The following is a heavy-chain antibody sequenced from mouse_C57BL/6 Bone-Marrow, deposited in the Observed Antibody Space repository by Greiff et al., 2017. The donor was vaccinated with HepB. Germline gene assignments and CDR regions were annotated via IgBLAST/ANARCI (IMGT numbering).Heavy chain of an antibody. D-gene: IGHD2-4*01. V-gene: IGHV10-1*01. CDR2: IRSKSNNYAT. Sequence: DVMLVESGGGLVQPKGSLKLSCAASGFSFNTYAMNWVRQAPGKGLEWVARIRSKSNNYATYYADSVKDRFTISRDDSESMLYLQMNNLKTEDTAMYYCVSPYDYDRGGFAYWGQGTLVTVSA. CDR3: VSPYDYDRGGFAY. J-gene: IGHJ3*01. CDR1: GFSFNTYA.